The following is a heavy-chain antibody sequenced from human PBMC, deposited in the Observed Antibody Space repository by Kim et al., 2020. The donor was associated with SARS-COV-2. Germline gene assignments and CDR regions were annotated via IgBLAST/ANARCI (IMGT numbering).Heavy chain of an antibody. V-gene: IGHV1-2*02. CDR1: GFTFTAYY. Sequence: ASVKVSCKASGFTFTAYYFHWMRQAPGQGLECMGWINANSGGTKYTQKFQGRVTMTRDTSISTVYLELTSLEPDDTAVYFCVGDQSAIRFDYWGQGTLVTVSS. J-gene: IGHJ4*02. CDR2: INANSGGT. CDR3: VGDQSAIRFDY.